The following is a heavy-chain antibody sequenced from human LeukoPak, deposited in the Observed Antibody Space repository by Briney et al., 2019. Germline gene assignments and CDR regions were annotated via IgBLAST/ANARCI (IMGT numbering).Heavy chain of an antibody. CDR3: ARALPYYCSGGSCPFDY. Sequence: SETLSLTCTVSGGSISSYYWSWIRQPPGKGLEWIGYIYYSGSTNYNSSLKSRVTISVDTSKNQFSLKLSSVTAADTAVYYCARALPYYCSGGSCPFDYWGQGTLVTVSS. CDR1: GGSISSYY. J-gene: IGHJ4*02. CDR2: IYYSGST. D-gene: IGHD2-15*01. V-gene: IGHV4-59*01.